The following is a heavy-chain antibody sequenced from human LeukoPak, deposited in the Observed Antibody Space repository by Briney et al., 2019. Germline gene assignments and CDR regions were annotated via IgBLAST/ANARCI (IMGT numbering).Heavy chain of an antibody. J-gene: IGHJ6*02. V-gene: IGHV3-30-3*01. CDR1: GFTFRSYA. Sequence: PGGSLRLSCAASGFTFRSYAMHWVRQAPGKGLEWVAVISYDGSNKYYADSVKGRFTISRDNSKNTLYLQMNSLRAEDTAVYYCARDSAYSGSYYYSYYGMDVWGQGTTVTVSS. CDR2: ISYDGSNK. D-gene: IGHD1-26*01. CDR3: ARDSAYSGSYYYSYYGMDV.